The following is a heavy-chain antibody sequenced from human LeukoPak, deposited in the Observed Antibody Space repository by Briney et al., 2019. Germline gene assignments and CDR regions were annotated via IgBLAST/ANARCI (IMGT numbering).Heavy chain of an antibody. Sequence: SETLSLTCTVSGGPISSSSYYWGWIRQPPGKGLEWIGSIYYSGSTYYNPSLKSRVTISVDTSKNQFSLKLSSVTAADTAVYYCLSGVSAIGYYYYGMTSGAKGPRSPSP. J-gene: IGHJ6*02. CDR3: LSGVSAIGYYYYGMTS. CDR1: GGPISSSSYY. V-gene: IGHV4-39*01. D-gene: IGHD2-8*01. CDR2: IYYSGST.